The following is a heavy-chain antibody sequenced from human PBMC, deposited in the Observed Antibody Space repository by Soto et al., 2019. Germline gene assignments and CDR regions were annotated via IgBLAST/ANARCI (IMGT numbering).Heavy chain of an antibody. V-gene: IGHV4-59*01. J-gene: IGHJ4*02. Sequence: PSETLSLTCTVSGGSISSYFWSWVRQPPGKGLEWIGYIYYSGSTNYNPSLKSRVTISADTSKNQFSLKLTSVTAADTAVYYCARGPVAHPAYFDYFGQGTLVTVSS. CDR3: ARGPVAHPAYFDY. CDR1: GGSISSYF. CDR2: IYYSGST.